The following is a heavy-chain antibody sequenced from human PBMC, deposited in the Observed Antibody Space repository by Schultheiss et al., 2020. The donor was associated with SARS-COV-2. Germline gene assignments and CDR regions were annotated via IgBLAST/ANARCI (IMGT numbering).Heavy chain of an antibody. V-gene: IGHV4-34*01. CDR1: GGSISSYY. CDR2: INHSGST. J-gene: IGHJ5*02. D-gene: IGHD3-22*01. CDR3: ARERVVGKANWFDP. Sequence: SQTLSLTCTVSGGSISSYYWSWIRQPPGKGLEWIGEINHSGSTNYNPSLKSRVTISVDTSKNQFSLKLSSVTAADAGVYYCARERVVGKANWFDPWGQGTLVTVSS.